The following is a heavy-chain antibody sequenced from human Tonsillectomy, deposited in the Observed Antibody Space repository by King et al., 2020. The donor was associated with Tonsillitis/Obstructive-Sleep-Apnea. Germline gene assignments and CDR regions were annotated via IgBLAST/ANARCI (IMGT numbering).Heavy chain of an antibody. CDR1: GYTLTELS. CDR3: ATARPSSSPGGSPYYYMDV. D-gene: IGHD6-25*01. J-gene: IGHJ6*03. V-gene: IGHV1-24*01. CDR2: FDPEDGET. Sequence: QLVQSGAEVKKPGASVKVSCKVSGYTLTELSMHWVRQAPGKGLEWMGGFDPEDGETIYAQKFQGRVTMTEDTSTDTAYMELSSLRSEDTAGYYCATARPSSSPGGSPYYYMDVWGKGTTVTVSS.